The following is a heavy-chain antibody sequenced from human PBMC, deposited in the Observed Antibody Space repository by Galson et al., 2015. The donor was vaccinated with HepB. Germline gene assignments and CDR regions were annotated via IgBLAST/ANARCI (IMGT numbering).Heavy chain of an antibody. CDR1: GYTFTNYG. Sequence: SVKVSCKASGYTFTNYGITWVRQAPGQGLEWVGWISPYSGNRNHAQKVQGRVTMTTETSTSTAYMELTSLRSDDTAVYYCARDQRGSYYGSGSSDYWGQGTLVTVS. V-gene: IGHV1-18*01. CDR2: ISPYSGNR. J-gene: IGHJ4*02. CDR3: ARDQRGSYYGSGSSDY. D-gene: IGHD3-10*01.